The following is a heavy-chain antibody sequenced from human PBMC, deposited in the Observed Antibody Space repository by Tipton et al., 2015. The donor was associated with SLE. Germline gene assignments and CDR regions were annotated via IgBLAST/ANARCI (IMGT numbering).Heavy chain of an antibody. CDR2: IYPTGNT. V-gene: IGHV4-4*07. CDR1: GGSISSYY. CDR3: ARDKSSHSKYILDY. Sequence: LRLSCTVSGGSISSYYWSWIRQPAGKGLEWTGRIYPTGNTNYNPSLNSRVTMSVDTSKNQFSLRLTSVTAADTAVYYCARDKSSHSKYILDYWGQGTLVTVSS. D-gene: IGHD3-3*02. J-gene: IGHJ4*02.